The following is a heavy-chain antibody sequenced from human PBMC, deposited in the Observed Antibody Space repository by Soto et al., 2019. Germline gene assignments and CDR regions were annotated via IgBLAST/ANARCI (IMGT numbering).Heavy chain of an antibody. CDR1: GFSLSTSGVG. CDR2: IYWDDTK. CDR3: AHKGYVVYPVDL. J-gene: IGHJ4*02. V-gene: IGHV2-5*02. Sequence: ITLKESGPTLVKPTQNLTLTCTFSGFSLSTSGVGVGWIRQPPGKALEWLAVIYWDDTKHYSPSLKSRLTITKDTSKNPVVLTMTNMDPVYTATYSCAHKGYVVYPVDLRGQAPLVTFAS. D-gene: IGHD3-16*01.